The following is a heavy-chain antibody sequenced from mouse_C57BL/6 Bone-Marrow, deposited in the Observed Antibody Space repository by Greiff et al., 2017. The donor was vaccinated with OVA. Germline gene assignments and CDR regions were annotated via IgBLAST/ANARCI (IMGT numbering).Heavy chain of an antibody. D-gene: IGHD2-4*01. CDR3: TSIYYDYDGYYFDY. CDR1: GFTFSDAW. Sequence: DVHLVESGGGLVQPGGSMKLSCAASGFTFSDAWMDWVRQSPEKGLEWVAEIRNKANNHATYYAESVKGRFTISRDDSKSSVYLQMNSLRAEDTGIYYCTSIYYDYDGYYFDYWGQGTTLTVSS. CDR2: IRNKANNHAT. V-gene: IGHV6-6*01. J-gene: IGHJ2*01.